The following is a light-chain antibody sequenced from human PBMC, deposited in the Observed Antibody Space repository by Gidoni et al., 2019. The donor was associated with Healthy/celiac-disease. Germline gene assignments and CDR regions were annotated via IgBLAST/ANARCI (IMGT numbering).Light chain of an antibody. CDR3: QQRSNWPRT. Sequence: DNVLTQPPATLSSSPGERATLSCRASQIVSSYFACYQQKPGVAHRLLIYDASNRATGIPARFSGSGSGTDFTRTISSLEPEDVAVYYCQQRSNWPRTFGQGTRLEIK. CDR2: DAS. V-gene: IGKV3-11*01. CDR1: QIVSSY. J-gene: IGKJ5*01.